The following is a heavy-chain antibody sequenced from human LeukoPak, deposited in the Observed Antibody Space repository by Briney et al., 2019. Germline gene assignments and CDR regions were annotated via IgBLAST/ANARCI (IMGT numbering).Heavy chain of an antibody. V-gene: IGHV1-18*01. CDR3: ARGTATIQHQD. Sequence: ASVKVSCKASGYIFTNFGISWVRQAPGQGLEWVGWISAYSGNTNYAQKFRGRITMTTDTSTNTVYMELRSLRFDDTAVYYCARGTATIQHQDWGQGTLVTVSS. CDR2: ISAYSGNT. CDR1: GYIFTNFG. D-gene: IGHD5-18*01. J-gene: IGHJ4*02.